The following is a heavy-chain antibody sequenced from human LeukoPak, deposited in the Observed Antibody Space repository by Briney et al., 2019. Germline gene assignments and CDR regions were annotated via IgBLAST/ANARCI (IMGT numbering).Heavy chain of an antibody. Sequence: SETLSLTCAVYGGSFSGYYWSWIRQPPGKGLEWIGEINHSGSTNYNPSLKSRVTISVDTSKNQFSLKLSSVTAADTAVYYCVRGTMTTVTYYFDYWGQGTLVTVSS. CDR2: INHSGST. CDR1: GGSFSGYY. V-gene: IGHV4-34*01. J-gene: IGHJ4*02. CDR3: VRGTMTTVTYYFDY. D-gene: IGHD4-17*01.